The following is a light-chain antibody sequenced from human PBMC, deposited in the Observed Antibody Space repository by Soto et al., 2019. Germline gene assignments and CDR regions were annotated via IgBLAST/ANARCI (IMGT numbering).Light chain of an antibody. CDR1: SGSIASND. V-gene: IGLV6-57*04. CDR3: QSYDSSTVV. J-gene: IGLJ2*01. CDR2: ENN. Sequence: NFVLTQPHSVSESPGKTVTISCTRSSGSIASNDVQWYQQRPGSAPTTVIYENNQRPSGVPDRFSGSTDGSSNSASLTISGLQPEDEADYYCQSYDSSTVVFGGGTKLTVL.